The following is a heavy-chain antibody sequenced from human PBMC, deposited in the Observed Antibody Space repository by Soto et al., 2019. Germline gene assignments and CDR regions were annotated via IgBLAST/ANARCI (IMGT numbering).Heavy chain of an antibody. D-gene: IGHD3-3*01. CDR1: GGSISIYY. V-gene: IGHV4-4*07. CDR3: ARGGYYDFWSGYPTTYYFDY. CDR2: IYTSGST. J-gene: IGHJ4*02. Sequence: SETLSLTCTVSGGSISIYYWSWIRQPAGKGLEWIGRIYTSGSTNYNPSLKSRVTMSVDTSKNQFSLKLSSVTAADTAVYYCARGGYYDFWSGYPTTYYFDYWGQGTLVTVSS.